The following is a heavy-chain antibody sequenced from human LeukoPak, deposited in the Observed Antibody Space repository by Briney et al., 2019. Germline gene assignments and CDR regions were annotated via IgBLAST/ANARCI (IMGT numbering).Heavy chain of an antibody. CDR2: IHYSGTS. V-gene: IGHV4-39*01. Sequence: PSETLSLTCTVSGGSISSSSSYWGWIRQPPGKGLEGMGSIHYSGTSYYISSLKSRVTMSVDTSKNQLSLRLTSVTAAHTAVYYCARYVGASSGFHDYWGQGALVTVSS. CDR3: ARYVGASSGFHDY. CDR1: GGSISSSSSY. J-gene: IGHJ4*02. D-gene: IGHD6-19*01.